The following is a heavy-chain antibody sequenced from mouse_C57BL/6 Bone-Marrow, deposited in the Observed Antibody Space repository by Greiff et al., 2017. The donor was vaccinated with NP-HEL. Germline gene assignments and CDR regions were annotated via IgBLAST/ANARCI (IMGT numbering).Heavy chain of an antibody. CDR3: ARRRGTYYGSSY. Sequence: QVQLQQPGAELVKPGASVKMSCKASGYTFTSYWITWVKQRPGQGLEWIRDIYPGSGSTNYNEKFKSKATLTVDTSSSTAYMQLSSLTSEDSAVYYCARRRGTYYGSSYWGQGTTLTVSS. CDR2: IYPGSGST. J-gene: IGHJ2*01. D-gene: IGHD1-1*01. V-gene: IGHV1-55*01. CDR1: GYTFTSYW.